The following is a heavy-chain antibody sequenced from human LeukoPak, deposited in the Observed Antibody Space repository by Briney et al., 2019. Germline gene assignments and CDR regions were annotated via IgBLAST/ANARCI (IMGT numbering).Heavy chain of an antibody. CDR1: GYTFTGYY. Sequence: ASVKVSCKASGYTFTGYYMHWVRQAPGQGLEWMGGINPNSGNTNYAQKFQGGVTMTRDTSISTAYMELSRLRSDDTAVYYCATEYYFDSSGTALDYWGQGTLVTVSS. CDR2: INPNSGNT. CDR3: ATEYYFDSSGTALDY. D-gene: IGHD3-22*01. J-gene: IGHJ4*02. V-gene: IGHV1-2*02.